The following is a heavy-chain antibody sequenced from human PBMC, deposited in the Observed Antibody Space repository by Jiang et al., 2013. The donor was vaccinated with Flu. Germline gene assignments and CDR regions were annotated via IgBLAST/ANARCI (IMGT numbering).Heavy chain of an antibody. V-gene: IGHV4-39*01. CDR3: ARQGGIAVAGVYYYYGMDV. D-gene: IGHD6-19*01. J-gene: IGHJ6*02. Sequence: ETLSLTCTVSGGSISSSSYYWGWIRQPPGKGLEWIGSIYYSGSTYYNPSLKSRVTISVDTSKNQFSLKLSSVTAADTAVYYCARQGGIAVAGVYYYYGMDVWGQGTTVTVSS. CDR2: IYYSGST. CDR1: GGSISSSSYY.